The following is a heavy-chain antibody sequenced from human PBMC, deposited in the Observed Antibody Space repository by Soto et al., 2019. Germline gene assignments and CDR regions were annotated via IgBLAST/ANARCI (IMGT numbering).Heavy chain of an antibody. Sequence: PGGSLRLSCSASGFTFSSYAMHWVRQAPGKGLEYVSAISSNGDSTYYADSVKGRFTISRDNSKNTLYLQMSSLRAEDTAVYYCVKGIAAAGYYYYGMDVWGQGTTVTVSS. CDR1: GFTFSSYA. V-gene: IGHV3-64D*08. J-gene: IGHJ6*02. CDR2: ISSNGDST. D-gene: IGHD6-13*01. CDR3: VKGIAAAGYYYYGMDV.